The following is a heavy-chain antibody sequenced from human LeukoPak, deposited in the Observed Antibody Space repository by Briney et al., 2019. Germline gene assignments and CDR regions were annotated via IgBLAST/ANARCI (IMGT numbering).Heavy chain of an antibody. Sequence: PGGSLRLSCAASGFTFSTYAVNWVRQAPGKGLEWVAVISYDGSNKYYADSVKGRFTISRDNSKNTLYLQMNSLRAEDTAVYYCATHHPRHSSGYYGWGQGTLVTVSS. V-gene: IGHV3-30*03. CDR3: ATHHPRHSSGYYG. CDR1: GFTFSTYA. CDR2: ISYDGSNK. D-gene: IGHD6-19*01. J-gene: IGHJ4*02.